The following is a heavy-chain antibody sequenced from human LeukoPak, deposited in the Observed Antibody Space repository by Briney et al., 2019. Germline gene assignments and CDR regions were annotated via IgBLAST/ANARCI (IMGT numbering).Heavy chain of an antibody. CDR2: ISSSSSYI. Sequence: NPGGSLRLSCAASGFTFSSYSMNWVRQAPGKGLEWVSSISSSSSYIYYADSVKGRFTISRDNAKNSLYLQMNGLRAEDTAVYYCARDPGIDSGSYPIDYWGQGTLVTVSS. J-gene: IGHJ4*02. D-gene: IGHD3-10*01. V-gene: IGHV3-21*06. CDR1: GFTFSSYS. CDR3: ARDPGIDSGSYPIDY.